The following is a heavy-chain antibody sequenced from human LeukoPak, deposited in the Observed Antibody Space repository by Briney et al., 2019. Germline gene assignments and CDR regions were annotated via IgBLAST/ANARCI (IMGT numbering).Heavy chain of an antibody. CDR1: GVTISTYY. Sequence: RASETLSLTCNVSGVTISTYYWTWIRQPPGKGLEWIGYIYYNGATKYNPSLKSRVTISVDTSKNQFSLKLSSVTAADTAVYYCARHDSGWPLNPKFDYWGQGTLVTVSS. D-gene: IGHD6-19*01. CDR2: IYYNGAT. V-gene: IGHV4-59*08. J-gene: IGHJ4*02. CDR3: ARHDSGWPLNPKFDY.